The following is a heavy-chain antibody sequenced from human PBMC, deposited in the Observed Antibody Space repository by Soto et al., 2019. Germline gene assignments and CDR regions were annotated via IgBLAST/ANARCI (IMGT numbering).Heavy chain of an antibody. J-gene: IGHJ6*02. V-gene: IGHV1-69*01. CDR2: IIPISETT. CDR1: GGTFSSYA. Sequence: QVQLVQSGAEVKKPGSSVTVSCKASGGTFSSYAISWVRQAPGQGLEWMGGIIPISETTNYAQKFPGRVPMTADESKSTAYMELSSLRSEDTAVYYCARSQGSSTSLEIYYYYYYGMDVWGQGTTVTVSS. CDR3: ARSQGSSTSLEIYYYYYYGMDV. D-gene: IGHD2-2*01.